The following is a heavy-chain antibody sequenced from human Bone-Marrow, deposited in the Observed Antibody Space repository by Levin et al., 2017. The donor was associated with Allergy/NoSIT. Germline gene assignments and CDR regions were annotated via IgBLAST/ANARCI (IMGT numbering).Heavy chain of an antibody. Sequence: GGSLRLSCAASGFTFSSYSMNWVRQAPGKGLEWVSSISSSSSYIYYADSVKGRFTISRDNAKNSLYLQMNSLRAEDTAVYYCARDAGWGVDTAMVFLDYWGQGTLVTVSS. CDR3: ARDAGWGVDTAMVFLDY. CDR1: GFTFSSYS. CDR2: ISSSSSYI. D-gene: IGHD5-18*01. J-gene: IGHJ4*02. V-gene: IGHV3-21*01.